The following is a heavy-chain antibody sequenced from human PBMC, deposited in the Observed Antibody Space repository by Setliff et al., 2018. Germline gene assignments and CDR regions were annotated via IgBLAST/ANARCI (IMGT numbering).Heavy chain of an antibody. CDR1: GGSVDSSLYY. CDR3: TTSYLTLEAAFDV. V-gene: IGHV4-39*01. D-gene: IGHD7-27*01. CDR2: ILYTRST. Sequence: SETLSLTCTVSGGSVDSSLYYWAFIRQPPGKGLEWIGSILYTRSTHSNPSLKSRVSISIDTSKNQFSLHLRSVTAADSAFYYCTTSYLTLEAAFDVWGQGTVVTVSS. J-gene: IGHJ3*01.